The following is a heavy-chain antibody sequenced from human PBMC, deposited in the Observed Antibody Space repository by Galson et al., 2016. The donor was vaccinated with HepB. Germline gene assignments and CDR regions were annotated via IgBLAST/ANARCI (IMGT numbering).Heavy chain of an antibody. Sequence: SETLSLTCAVYGGSFSTYYWTWIRQPPGKGLEWIGEINRSGSANYIPSLKSRVTISVDTSKNQFSLKLTSVTAADSAVYYCARGLVYFDFGMDVWGQGTTVTVSS. CDR3: ARGLVYFDFGMDV. CDR2: INRSGSA. D-gene: IGHD6-6*01. J-gene: IGHJ6*02. CDR1: GGSFSTYY. V-gene: IGHV4-34*01.